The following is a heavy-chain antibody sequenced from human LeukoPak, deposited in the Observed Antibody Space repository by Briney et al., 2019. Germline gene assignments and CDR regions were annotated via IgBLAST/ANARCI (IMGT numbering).Heavy chain of an antibody. Sequence: GASVKVSCKASGYTFTSYDINWVRQAPGQGLEWMGWINPNSGGTNYAQKFQGRVTMTRDTSISTAYMELSRLRSDDTAVYYCATRIAVAGNWGQGTLVTVSS. J-gene: IGHJ4*02. V-gene: IGHV1-2*02. CDR3: ATRIAVAGN. CDR1: GYTFTSYD. CDR2: INPNSGGT. D-gene: IGHD6-19*01.